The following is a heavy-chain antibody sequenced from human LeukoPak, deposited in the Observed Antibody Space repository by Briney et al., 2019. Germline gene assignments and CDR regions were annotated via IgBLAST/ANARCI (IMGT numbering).Heavy chain of an antibody. J-gene: IGHJ6*03. CDR2: INHSGST. Sequence: PSETLSLTCAVYGGSFSGYYWSWIRQPPGKGVEWIGEINHSGSTNYNPSLKSRVTISVDTSKNQFSLKLSSVTAADTAVYYCARECIVGATVYYYMDVWGKGTTVTVSS. CDR3: ARECIVGATVYYYMDV. D-gene: IGHD1-26*01. V-gene: IGHV4-34*01. CDR1: GGSFSGYY.